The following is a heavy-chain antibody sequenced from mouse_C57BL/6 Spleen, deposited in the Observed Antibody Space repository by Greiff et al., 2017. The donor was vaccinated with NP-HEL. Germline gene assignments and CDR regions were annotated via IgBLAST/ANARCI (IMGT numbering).Heavy chain of an antibody. Sequence: QVQLQQSGAELVRPGSSVKLSCKASGYTFTSYWMDWVKQRPGQGLEWIGNIYPSDSETHYNQKFKDKATLTVDKSSSTAYMQLSSLTSEDSAVYYCARGGWYSYLDYWGQGTTLTVSS. D-gene: IGHD2-1*01. CDR1: GYTFTSYW. V-gene: IGHV1-61*01. CDR2: IYPSDSET. J-gene: IGHJ2*01. CDR3: ARGGWYSYLDY.